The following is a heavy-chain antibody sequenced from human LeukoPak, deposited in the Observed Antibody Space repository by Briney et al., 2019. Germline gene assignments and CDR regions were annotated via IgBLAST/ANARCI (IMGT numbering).Heavy chain of an antibody. D-gene: IGHD3-10*01. Sequence: SETLSLTCAVYGVSISSDNWWTWVRQPPGKGLEWIGETHRSGDTKYNPSLNGRVTISMDNSKNQLSLNLISVTAADTAIYFCATRHHSRTYMVPLDSWGQGTLVTVSS. CDR1: GVSISSDNW. J-gene: IGHJ4*02. CDR3: ATRHHSRTYMVPLDS. V-gene: IGHV4/OR15-8*02. CDR2: THRSGDT.